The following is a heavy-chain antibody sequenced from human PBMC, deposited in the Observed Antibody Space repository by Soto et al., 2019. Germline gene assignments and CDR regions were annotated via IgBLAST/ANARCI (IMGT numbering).Heavy chain of an antibody. V-gene: IGHV1-3*01. CDR1: GYTFTRYA. CDR3: ASSNIAAAPYGMDV. Sequence: QVQLVQSGAEVKKPGASVKVSCKASGYTFTRYAMHWVRQAPGQRLEWMGWINAGNGNTKYSRKFQGRVTITRDTAASTAYMDLSSLRSEDTAVYYSASSNIAAAPYGMDVWGQGTTVTVSS. J-gene: IGHJ6*02. D-gene: IGHD6-13*01. CDR2: INAGNGNT.